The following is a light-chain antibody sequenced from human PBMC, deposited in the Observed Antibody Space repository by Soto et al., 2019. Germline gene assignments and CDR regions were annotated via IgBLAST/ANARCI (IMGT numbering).Light chain of an antibody. J-gene: IGLJ1*01. CDR2: RNN. V-gene: IGLV1-47*01. CDR1: SSNIGSNY. Sequence: QSVLTQPPSASGAPGQRVTISWSGSSSNIGSNYVYWYQQFPGTAPKLLIYRNNQRPSGVPDRFSGSKSGTSASLAISGLQSEDEADYYCATWADGLNSYVFGTGTKLTVL. CDR3: ATWADGLNSYV.